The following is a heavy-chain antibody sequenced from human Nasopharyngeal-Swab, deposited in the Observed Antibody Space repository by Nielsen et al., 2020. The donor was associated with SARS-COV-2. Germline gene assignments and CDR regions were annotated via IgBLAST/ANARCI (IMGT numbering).Heavy chain of an antibody. D-gene: IGHD6-13*01. J-gene: IGHJ4*02. CDR2: IYHSGST. V-gene: IGHV4-38-2*02. Sequence: GSLRLSCTVSGYSISSGYYWGWIRQPPGKGLEWIGSIYHSGSTYYNPSLKSRVTISVDTSKNQFSLKLSSVTAADTAVYYCAGTIAAAAYFDYWGQGTLVTVSS. CDR1: GYSISSGYY. CDR3: AGTIAAAAYFDY.